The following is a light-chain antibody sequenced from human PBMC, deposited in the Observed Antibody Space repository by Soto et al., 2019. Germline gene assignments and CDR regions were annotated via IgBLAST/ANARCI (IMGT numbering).Light chain of an antibody. J-gene: IGKJ1*01. CDR3: QQYSDNWRT. Sequence: DIQMTQSPSTLSASVGDGVTITCRASQSISSWLAWYQQKPGTAPNLLIYKASTLQGGVPSRFSGSGSGTEFTLTISSLQPDDSAIYYCQQYSDNWRTFGQGTKV. CDR2: KAS. CDR1: QSISSW. V-gene: IGKV1-5*03.